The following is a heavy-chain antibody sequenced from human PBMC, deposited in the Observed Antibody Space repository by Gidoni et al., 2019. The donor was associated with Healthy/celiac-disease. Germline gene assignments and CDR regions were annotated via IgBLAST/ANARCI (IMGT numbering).Heavy chain of an antibody. Sequence: EVQLVESGGGLVQPGRSLRLSCAASGFTFYAYAMHRVRQAPGKGLEWVPGISWNSGSIGYADSVKGRFTISRDNAKNSLYLQMNSLRAEDTALYYCAKDIQTGSSSFGMDVWGQGTTVTVSS. CDR2: ISWNSGSI. CDR1: GFTFYAYA. V-gene: IGHV3-9*01. J-gene: IGHJ6*02. D-gene: IGHD6-6*01. CDR3: AKDIQTGSSSFGMDV.